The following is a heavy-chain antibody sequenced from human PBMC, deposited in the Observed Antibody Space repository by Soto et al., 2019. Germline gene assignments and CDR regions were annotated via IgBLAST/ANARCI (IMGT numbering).Heavy chain of an antibody. D-gene: IGHD3-10*01. CDR2: ISSSGSTI. CDR1: GFTFSSYE. Sequence: AGGSLRLSCAASGFTFSSYEMNWVRQAPGKGLEWVSYISSSGSTIYYADSVKGRFTISRDNAKNSLYLQMNSLRAEDTAVYYCAREVMVRGVIRSRYYDWGQGTLVTVSS. J-gene: IGHJ4*02. V-gene: IGHV3-48*03. CDR3: AREVMVRGVIRSRYYD.